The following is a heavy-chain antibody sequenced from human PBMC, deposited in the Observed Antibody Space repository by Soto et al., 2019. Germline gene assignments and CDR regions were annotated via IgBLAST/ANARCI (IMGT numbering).Heavy chain of an antibody. CDR2: ITGGGDNT. D-gene: IGHD3-9*01. Sequence: EVQLLESGGDLVQPGGSLRLSCAASGFTFTSYAMSWIRQAPGKGLEWVSAITGGGDNTYYADSVKGRFTISRDNSKNTMYLKMNSRRAEATAFYYCTQDGGSRDWLTVNWGQGNRVTVSS. CDR3: TQDGGSRDWLTVN. J-gene: IGHJ4*02. V-gene: IGHV3-23*01. CDR1: GFTFTSYA.